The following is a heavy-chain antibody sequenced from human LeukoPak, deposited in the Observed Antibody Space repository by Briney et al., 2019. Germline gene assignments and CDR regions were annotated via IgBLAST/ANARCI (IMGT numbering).Heavy chain of an antibody. J-gene: IGHJ6*02. CDR3: ARDVWDIVVVPAAHYYYYGMDV. D-gene: IGHD2-2*01. CDR1: GFTFSSYS. CDR2: ISSSSSYI. V-gene: IGHV3-21*01. Sequence: GGSLRLSCAASGFTFSSYSMNWVRQAPGKGLEWVSSISSSSSYIYYADSVKGRFTISRDNAKNSLYLQMNSLRAEDTAVYYCARDVWDIVVVPAAHYYYYGMDVWGQGTTVTVSS.